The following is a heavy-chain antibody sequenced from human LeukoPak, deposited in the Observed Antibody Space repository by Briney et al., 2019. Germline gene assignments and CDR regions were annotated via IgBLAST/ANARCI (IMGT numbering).Heavy chain of an antibody. J-gene: IGHJ3*02. CDR1: GFTFDDYG. CDR2: INWNGGST. D-gene: IGHD3-3*01. Sequence: GGSLRLSCAASGFTFDDYGMSWVRHAPGKGLEWVSGINWNGGSTGFADSVEGRFTISRDNAKNSLYLQMNSLRAEDTALYYCARRYYDFWSGYFQEGAFDIWGQGTMVTVSS. V-gene: IGHV3-20*04. CDR3: ARRYYDFWSGYFQEGAFDI.